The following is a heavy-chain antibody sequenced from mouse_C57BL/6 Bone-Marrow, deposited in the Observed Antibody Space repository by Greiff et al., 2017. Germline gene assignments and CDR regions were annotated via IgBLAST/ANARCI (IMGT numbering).Heavy chain of an antibody. D-gene: IGHD2-5*01. CDR1: GYTFTDYN. J-gene: IGHJ4*01. V-gene: IGHV1-18*01. CDR2: INSNNGGT. CDR3: ARSAYYSNHYYAMDY. Sequence: EVQLQQSGPELVKPGASVTIPCKASGYTFTDYNMDLVKQNHGKNLEWIGDINSNNGGTIYNQKFKGQTTLTVDKSSRTDYMELRSLTSEDTAVYYSARSAYYSNHYYAMDYWGQGTSVTVSS.